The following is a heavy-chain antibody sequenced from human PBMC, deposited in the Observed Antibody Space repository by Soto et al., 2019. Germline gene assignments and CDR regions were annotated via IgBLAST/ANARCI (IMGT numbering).Heavy chain of an antibody. D-gene: IGHD6-19*01. CDR1: GFTFSSYG. CDR3: AKDAYSSGWGDFDY. J-gene: IGHJ4*02. V-gene: IGHV3-30*18. CDR2: ISYDGSNK. Sequence: QVQLVESGGGVVQPGRSLRLSCAASGFTFSSYGMHWVRQAPGKGLEWVAVISYDGSNKYYADSVKGRFTISRDNSKNTLYLQMNSLRAEDTAVYYCAKDAYSSGWGDFDYWGQGTLVTVSS.